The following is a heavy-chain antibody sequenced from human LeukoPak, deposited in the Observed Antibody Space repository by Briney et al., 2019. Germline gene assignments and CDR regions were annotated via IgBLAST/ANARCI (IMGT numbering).Heavy chain of an antibody. CDR2: IFHSVST. Sequence: SETLSLTCAVSGGPISNNNWWSWVRQPPGKGLEWIGEIFHSVSTNYSPSLRSRVTISVDTSKNQFSLKLSSVTAADTAVYYCARGPNYDYVWGSYRIDAFDIWGQGTMVTVSS. CDR3: ARGPNYDYVWGSYRIDAFDI. D-gene: IGHD3-16*02. CDR1: GGPISNNNW. V-gene: IGHV4-4*02. J-gene: IGHJ3*02.